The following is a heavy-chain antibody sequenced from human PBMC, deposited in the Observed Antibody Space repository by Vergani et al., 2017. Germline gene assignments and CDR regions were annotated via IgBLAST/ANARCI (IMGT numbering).Heavy chain of an antibody. J-gene: IGHJ4*02. CDR3: AERVGAYSYGLDS. CDR1: GYTFTSHW. Sequence: EVQLVQSGAEVKKPGESLRISCKASGYTFTSHWNGWARQMPGKDLEWIGIIFPSDSDTRYSPSFQGQVTISVDKSITTAYLQWNTLRTSDTAVYFGAERVGAYSYGLDSWGQGTLVTVSS. D-gene: IGHD5-18*01. CDR2: IFPSDSDT. V-gene: IGHV5-51*01.